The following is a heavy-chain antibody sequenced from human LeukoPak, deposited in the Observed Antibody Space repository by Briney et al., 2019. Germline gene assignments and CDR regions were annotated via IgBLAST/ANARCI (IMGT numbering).Heavy chain of an antibody. CDR2: IWYDGSNK. CDR3: ARDPGDYVGNDAFDI. CDR1: GFTFSSYV. D-gene: IGHD4-17*01. Sequence: GGSLRLSCAASGFTFSSYVMSWVRQAPGKGLEWVAVIWYDGSNKYYADSVKGRFTVSRDNSKNTVYLQMNSLRAEDTAVYYCARDPGDYVGNDAFDIWGQGTMVTVSS. J-gene: IGHJ3*02. V-gene: IGHV3-33*08.